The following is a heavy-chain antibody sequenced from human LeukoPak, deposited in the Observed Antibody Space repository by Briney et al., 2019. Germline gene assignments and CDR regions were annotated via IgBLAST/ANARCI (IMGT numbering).Heavy chain of an antibody. J-gene: IGHJ4*02. Sequence: SQTLSLTCAVSGGSISSGGYSWSWIRQPPGKGLEWIGEINHSGSTSYNPSLKSRVTISVDTSKSQFSLKLSSVTAADTSVYYCARQGYCNSTSCYIDFDYWGQGTLVTVSS. CDR1: GGSISSGGYS. CDR2: INHSGST. V-gene: IGHV4-30-2*01. D-gene: IGHD2-2*02. CDR3: ARQGYCNSTSCYIDFDY.